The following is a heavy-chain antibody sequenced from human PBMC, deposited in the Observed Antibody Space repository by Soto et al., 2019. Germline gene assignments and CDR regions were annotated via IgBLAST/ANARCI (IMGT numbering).Heavy chain of an antibody. D-gene: IGHD4-17*01. CDR1: GLTFSNYA. Sequence: EVQLLESGGGLVQPGGSLRLSCAASGLTFSNYAMSWVRQAPGKGLEWVSVFTGRGNSIYYADSVKGRFTISRDNSTIPLYLQMNSLRAEDTAVYYGAKQDGVVYYYNYKDVWGKGTTVTV. V-gene: IGHV3-23*01. J-gene: IGHJ6*03. CDR3: AKQDGVVYYYNYKDV. CDR2: FTGRGNSI.